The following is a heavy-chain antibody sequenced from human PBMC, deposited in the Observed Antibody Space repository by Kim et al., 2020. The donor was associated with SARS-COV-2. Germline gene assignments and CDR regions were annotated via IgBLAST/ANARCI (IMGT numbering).Heavy chain of an antibody. CDR3: ASSPDAFDI. V-gene: IGHV4-30-2*04. CDR2: ST. Sequence: STYDKPSLKSRVTISVDPSKSQFSLRLSSVAAADTAVYYCASSPDAFDIWGQGTMVTVSS. J-gene: IGHJ3*02.